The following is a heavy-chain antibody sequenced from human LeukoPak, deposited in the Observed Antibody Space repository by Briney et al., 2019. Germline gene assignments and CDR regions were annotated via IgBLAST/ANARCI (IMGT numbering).Heavy chain of an antibody. CDR3: TNFDY. Sequence: GGSLRLSCTASGITFSSDGMHWVRQAPGKGPEWVALINYDGTNKYYADSVKGRFTISRDNSKNTLYLQMNSLRDEDTAVYYCTNFDYWGQGTLVAVSS. V-gene: IGHV3-30*02. CDR2: INYDGTNK. CDR1: GITFSSDG. J-gene: IGHJ4*02.